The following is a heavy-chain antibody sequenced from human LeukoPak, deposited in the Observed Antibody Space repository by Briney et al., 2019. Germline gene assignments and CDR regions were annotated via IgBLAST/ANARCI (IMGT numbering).Heavy chain of an antibody. Sequence: GGSLRLSCAASGFMFSTYAMSWVRQAPGKGLEWVSAISTSGTSSYYADSEKGRFTISRDNSKNTLYMQMNSLRAEDTAMYYCVKDRGYSYGYDYWGQGTLVTVSS. V-gene: IGHV3-23*01. CDR2: ISTSGTSS. CDR3: VKDRGYSYGYDY. CDR1: GFMFSTYA. J-gene: IGHJ4*02. D-gene: IGHD5-18*01.